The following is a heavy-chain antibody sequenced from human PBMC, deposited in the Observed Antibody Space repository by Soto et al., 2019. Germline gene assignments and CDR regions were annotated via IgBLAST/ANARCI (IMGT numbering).Heavy chain of an antibody. J-gene: IGHJ4*02. CDR1: GFTFSTHA. V-gene: IGHV3-21*01. CDR3: ARDGNYHEF. Sequence: LRLSCAGSGFTFSTHAIVWVRQAPGKGLEWVSSISSSGTYVYYADSVEGRFTIFRDDARNSVYLQMNSLTVEDTAVYYCARDGNYHEFWGQGTPVTVSS. D-gene: IGHD1-1*01. CDR2: ISSSGTYV.